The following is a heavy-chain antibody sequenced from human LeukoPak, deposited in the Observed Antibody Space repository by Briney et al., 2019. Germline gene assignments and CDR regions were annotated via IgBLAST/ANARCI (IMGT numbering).Heavy chain of an antibody. V-gene: IGHV3-23*01. D-gene: IGHD6-13*01. CDR2: ISGNGRTT. CDR1: GFTFSSYG. J-gene: IGHJ3*02. Sequence: GGSLRLSCAASGFTFSSYGMSWVRQSPGKGLQWVSAISGNGRTTYYADSVKGRFTISRDNSKNTLYVQMNRLRAEDTAVYYCAKGSSSSWYDAFDIWGQGTMVTVSS. CDR3: AKGSSSSWYDAFDI.